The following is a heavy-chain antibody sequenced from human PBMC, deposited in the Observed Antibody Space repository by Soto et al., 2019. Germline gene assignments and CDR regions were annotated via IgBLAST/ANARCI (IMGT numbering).Heavy chain of an antibody. CDR2: ISAYNGNT. CDR1: GYTFTSYG. CDR3: ARELSDYGDTPYYFDY. Sequence: ASVKVSCKASGYTFTSYGISWVRQAPGQGLEWMGWISAYNGNTNYAQKLQGRVTMTTDTSTSTAYMELRSLRAEDTAVYYCARELSDYGDTPYYFDYWGQGTLVTVS. D-gene: IGHD4-17*01. V-gene: IGHV1-18*01. J-gene: IGHJ4*02.